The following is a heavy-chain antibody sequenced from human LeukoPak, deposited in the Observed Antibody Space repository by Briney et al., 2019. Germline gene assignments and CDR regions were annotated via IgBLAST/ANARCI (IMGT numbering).Heavy chain of an antibody. D-gene: IGHD4-17*01. CDR3: ARGISFYGGNSEGPDY. CDR2: ISSSSSTI. J-gene: IGHJ4*02. V-gene: IGHV3-48*02. CDR1: GFTFSSYS. Sequence: GGSLRLSCAASGFTFSSYSMNWVRQAPGKGLEWVSYISSSSSTIYYADSVKGRFTISRDNAKNSLYLKRNSLRDEDTAVYYCARGISFYGGNSEGPDYWGQGTLVTVSS.